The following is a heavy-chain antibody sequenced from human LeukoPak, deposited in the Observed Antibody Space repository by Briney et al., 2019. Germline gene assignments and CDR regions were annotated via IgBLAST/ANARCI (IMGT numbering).Heavy chain of an antibody. D-gene: IGHD2-15*01. CDR1: GFTFSSYW. CDR2: IKQDGSEK. V-gene: IGHV3-7*01. Sequence: GGSLRLSCAASGFTFSSYWMSCVRQAPGKGLEWVANIKQDGSEKYYVDSVKGRFTISRDNAKNSLYLQMNSLRAEDTAVYYCARDRSRYCSGGSCAPGYWGQGTLVTVSS. J-gene: IGHJ4*02. CDR3: ARDRSRYCSGGSCAPGY.